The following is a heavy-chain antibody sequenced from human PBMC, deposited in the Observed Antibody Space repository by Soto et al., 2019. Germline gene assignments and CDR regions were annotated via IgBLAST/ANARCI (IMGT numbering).Heavy chain of an antibody. J-gene: IGHJ6*02. V-gene: IGHV1-69*13. CDR2: IIPIFGTA. CDR1: GGTFSSYA. Sequence: GASVKASCKASGGTFSSYAISWVRQAPGQGLEWMGGIIPIFGTANYAQKFQGRVTITADESTSTAYMELSSLRSEDTAVYYCARDPTPRITMTVVGYYGMDVWGQGTTVTVSS. D-gene: IGHD3-22*01. CDR3: ARDPTPRITMTVVGYYGMDV.